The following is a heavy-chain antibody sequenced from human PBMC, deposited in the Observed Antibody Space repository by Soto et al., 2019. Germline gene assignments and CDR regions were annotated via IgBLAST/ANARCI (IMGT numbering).Heavy chain of an antibody. CDR2: ISSDGSDK. CDR1: GITFSSYG. D-gene: IGHD2-15*01. Sequence: QVQLVESGGGVVQPGRSLRLSCAASGITFSSYGMHWVRQAPGKGLEWVAVISSDGSDKYYADSVKGRFTISRDNSKNTLYLQMNSLRAEDTAVYYCAKDRGSGGGFYYYGMDVWGQGTTVTVSS. CDR3: AKDRGSGGGFYYYGMDV. J-gene: IGHJ6*02. V-gene: IGHV3-30*18.